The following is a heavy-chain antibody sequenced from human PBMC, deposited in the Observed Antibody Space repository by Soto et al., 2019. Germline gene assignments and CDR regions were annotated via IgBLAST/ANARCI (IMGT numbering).Heavy chain of an antibody. CDR3: ARDGSSHYWYFDL. CDR1: GFTFSSYA. D-gene: IGHD6-6*01. V-gene: IGHV3-30-3*01. Sequence: QVQLVESGGGVVQPGRSLRLSCAASGFTFSSYAMHWVRQAPGKGLEWVAVISYDGSNKYYADSVKGRFTISRDNSKNTLALQMNSLRAEDTAVYYCARDGSSHYWYFDLWGRGTLVTVSS. CDR2: ISYDGSNK. J-gene: IGHJ2*01.